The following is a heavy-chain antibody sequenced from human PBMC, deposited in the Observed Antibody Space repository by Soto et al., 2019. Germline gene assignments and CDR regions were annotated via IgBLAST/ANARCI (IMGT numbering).Heavy chain of an antibody. CDR1: GGTFSSYA. CDR2: IIPIFGTA. J-gene: IGHJ4*02. Sequence: SVKVSCKASGGTFSSYAISWVRQAPGQGLEWMGGIIPIFGTANYAQKFQGRVTITADESTSTAYMELSSLRSEDTAVYYCARGTTATPLPQWRAKYYFDYWGQGTLVTVS. V-gene: IGHV1-69*13. D-gene: IGHD6-19*01. CDR3: ARGTTATPLPQWRAKYYFDY.